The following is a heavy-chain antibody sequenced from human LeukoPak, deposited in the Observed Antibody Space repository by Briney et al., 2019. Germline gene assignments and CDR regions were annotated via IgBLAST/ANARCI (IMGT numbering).Heavy chain of an antibody. D-gene: IGHD4-11*01. V-gene: IGHV3-23*01. J-gene: IGHJ4*02. CDR2: ISGSGISR. Sequence: PRGSLRLSCAASGFTFSSFAMNWVRQAPGKGLEWVSGISGSGISRGYADSVKGRFTISRDNSKNTVLLQMDSLRAEDTAIYYCAKRSGVYSDNSGVFDYWGQGSLVTVSS. CDR1: GFTFSSFA. CDR3: AKRSGVYSDNSGVFDY.